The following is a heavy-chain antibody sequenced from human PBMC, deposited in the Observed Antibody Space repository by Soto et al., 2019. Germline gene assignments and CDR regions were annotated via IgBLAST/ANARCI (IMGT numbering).Heavy chain of an antibody. Sequence: QVQLVQSGAEVKKPGASVKVSCKASGYTFTSYAMHWVRQAPGQRLEWMGWLNAGNGNTKYSQKFQGRVPITRDTSASTAYMELSSLRSDDTAVYYCARGVGLYSNYDYWGQGTLVTGSS. CDR3: ARGVGLYSNYDY. V-gene: IGHV1-3*01. CDR2: LNAGNGNT. CDR1: GYTFTSYA. D-gene: IGHD2-2*02. J-gene: IGHJ4*02.